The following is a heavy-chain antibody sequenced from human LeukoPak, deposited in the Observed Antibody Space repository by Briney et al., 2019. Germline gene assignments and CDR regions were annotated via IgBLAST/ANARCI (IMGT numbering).Heavy chain of an antibody. CDR3: ARDRPPRYGFAY. V-gene: IGHV4-30-4*01. CDR2: IYYSGST. Sequence: PSQTLSLTCTVSGGSISSGDYYWRWIRQPPGKGLEWIGYIYYSGSTYYNPSLKSRVTISVDTSKNQFSLKLSSVTAADTAVYYCARDRPPRYGFAYWGQGTLVTVSS. CDR1: GGSISSGDYY. D-gene: IGHD5-18*01. J-gene: IGHJ4*02.